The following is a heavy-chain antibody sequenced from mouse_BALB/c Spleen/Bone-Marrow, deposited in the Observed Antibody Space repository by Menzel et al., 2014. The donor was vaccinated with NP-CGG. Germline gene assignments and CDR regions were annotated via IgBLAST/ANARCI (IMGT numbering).Heavy chain of an antibody. CDR2: IYPGDGDT. CDR1: GYVFSTYW. D-gene: IGHD1-1*01. J-gene: IGHJ2*01. V-gene: IGHV1-80*01. CDR3: ARSGYGSSYDY. Sequence: QVQLQQSRAELVRPGSSVKISCKASGYVFSTYWMNWVKQRPGQGLEWIGQIYPGDGDTNYNGKFKGTATLTADKSSSTAYMQLSSLKSEDSAVYFCARSGYGSSYDYWGQGTTLTVSS.